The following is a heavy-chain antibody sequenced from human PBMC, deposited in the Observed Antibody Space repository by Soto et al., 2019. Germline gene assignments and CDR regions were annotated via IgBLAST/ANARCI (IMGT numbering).Heavy chain of an antibody. CDR2: IYYSGST. CDR3: ARSSYYDFWSGYGVYGMDV. V-gene: IGHV4-39*01. D-gene: IGHD3-3*01. CDR1: GGSISSSSYY. Sequence: SETLSLTCTVSGGSISSSSYYWGWIRQPPGKGLEWIGSIYYSGSTYYNPSLKSRVTISVDTSKNQFSLKLSSVTAADTAVYYCARSSYYDFWSGYGVYGMDVWGQGTTVTVSS. J-gene: IGHJ6*02.